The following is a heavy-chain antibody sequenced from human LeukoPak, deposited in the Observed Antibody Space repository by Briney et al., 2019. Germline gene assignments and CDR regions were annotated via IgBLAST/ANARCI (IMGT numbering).Heavy chain of an antibody. J-gene: IGHJ4*02. CDR3: ARLAVRVAVGGQDY. D-gene: IGHD6-19*01. Sequence: PGGSLRLSCATSGFTFNTYVIYRVRQAPGKGLEWLSAINPSDDYTSYVDAVKGRFAVSRDNSRKTVYLHMNSLTAEDTALYYCARLAVRVAVGGQDYWGQGTLVTVSS. CDR1: GFTFNTYV. V-gene: IGHV3-23*01. CDR2: INPSDDYT.